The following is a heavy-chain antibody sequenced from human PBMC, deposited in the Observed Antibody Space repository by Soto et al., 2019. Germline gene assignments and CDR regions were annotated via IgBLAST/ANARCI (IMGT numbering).Heavy chain of an antibody. CDR3: ARDLGKYDRYYFDY. V-gene: IGHV3-74*01. CDR2: IDSDGIRT. D-gene: IGHD3-9*01. CDR1: GFTLSSYW. J-gene: IGHJ4*02. Sequence: EVQLVESGGGLVQPGGSLRLSCAASGFTLSSYWMHWVRQVPGKGLMWVSRIDSDGIRTNYADSVKGRLTISRDNAKNTLYLQMNYLSAEDTAVYYCARDLGKYDRYYFDYWGQGTLVTVSS.